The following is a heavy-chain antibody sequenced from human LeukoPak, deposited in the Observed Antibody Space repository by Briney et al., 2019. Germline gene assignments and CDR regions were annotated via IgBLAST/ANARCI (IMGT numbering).Heavy chain of an antibody. D-gene: IGHD2-21*02. J-gene: IGHJ4*02. CDR1: GITLSNYG. CDR3: AKDLGVVVTAMSFVY. V-gene: IGHV3-23*01. Sequence: GGSLRLSCAASGITLSNYGMSWVRQAPGKGLEWVAGISGSGGSTYYADSVKGRFTISRDNSKNTLYLQMNSLRAEDTAVYYCAKDLGVVVTAMSFVYWGQGTLVTVSS. CDR2: ISGSGGST.